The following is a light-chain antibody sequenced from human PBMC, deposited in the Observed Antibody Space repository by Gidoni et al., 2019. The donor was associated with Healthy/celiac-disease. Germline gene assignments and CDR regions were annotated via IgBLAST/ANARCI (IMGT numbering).Light chain of an antibody. V-gene: IGKV1-5*03. CDR2: KAS. J-gene: IGKJ1*01. Sequence: DTQMTQSPSTLSASVGDRVTITCRASQSISSWLAWYQQKPGKAPKLLIYKASSSESGVPSRFSGSGSGTEFTLTISSLQPDDFATYYCQQYNSYSRTFGQGTKVEIK. CDR1: QSISSW. CDR3: QQYNSYSRT.